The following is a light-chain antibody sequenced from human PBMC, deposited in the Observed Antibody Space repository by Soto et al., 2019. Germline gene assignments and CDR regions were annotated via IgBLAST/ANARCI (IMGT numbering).Light chain of an antibody. CDR2: AAS. V-gene: IGKV1-39*01. CDR3: QQYTPNSRT. J-gene: IGKJ1*01. CDR1: QGISTY. Sequence: DIQMTQSPSSLSESAGDRVTITCRASQGISTYLNWYQQKPGKAPKLLIYAASSLQSGVPSRFSGSGSETEFTLTISSLQPDDFATYSCQQYTPNSRTFGQGTKVDIK.